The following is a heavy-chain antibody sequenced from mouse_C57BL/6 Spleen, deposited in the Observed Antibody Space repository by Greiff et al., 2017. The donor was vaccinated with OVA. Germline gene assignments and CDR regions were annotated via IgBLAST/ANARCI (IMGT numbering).Heavy chain of an antibody. D-gene: IGHD3-2*02. J-gene: IGHJ2*01. CDR3: ARGTAQATVFDY. Sequence: VQLQQPGAELVKPGASVKMSCKASGYTFTSYWITWVKQRPGQGLEWIGDIYPGSGSTNYNEKFKSKATLTVDTSSSTAYMQLSSLTSEDSAVYYCARGTAQATVFDYWGQGTTLTVSS. CDR2: IYPGSGST. CDR1: GYTFTSYW. V-gene: IGHV1-55*01.